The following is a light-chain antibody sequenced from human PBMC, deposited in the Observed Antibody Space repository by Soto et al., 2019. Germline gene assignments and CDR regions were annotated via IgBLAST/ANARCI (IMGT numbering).Light chain of an antibody. CDR2: SNT. V-gene: IGLV1-40*01. Sequence: QPVLTQPPSVSGAPGQRVTISCTGSSSNTGAGYDVHWYQQLPGTVPKLIIYSNTKRPSGVPDRFSGSKSGTSASLAITGLQAEDEADYYCQSYDSSLTIWVFGGGTKVTVL. CDR1: SSNTGAGYD. J-gene: IGLJ3*02. CDR3: QSYDSSLTIWV.